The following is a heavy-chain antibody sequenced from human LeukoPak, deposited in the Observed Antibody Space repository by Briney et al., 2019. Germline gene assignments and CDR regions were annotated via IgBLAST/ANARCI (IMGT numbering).Heavy chain of an antibody. D-gene: IGHD3-22*01. V-gene: IGHV4-59*01. Sequence: SETLSLICTVSGGSISSYYGSWIRQPPGKGLEWIGYIYYSGSTGYNPSLMSRVTLSVDTSKNQFSLKLTSVTAADTAVYYCARSFDSRGYFYYGMDVWGQGTTVTVSS. CDR2: IYYSGST. CDR1: GGSISSYY. J-gene: IGHJ6*02. CDR3: ARSFDSRGYFYYGMDV.